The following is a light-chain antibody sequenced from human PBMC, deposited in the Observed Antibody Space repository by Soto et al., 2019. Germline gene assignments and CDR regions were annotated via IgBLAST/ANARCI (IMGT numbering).Light chain of an antibody. CDR1: QGIRND. CDR3: RQHSTYPLT. J-gene: IGKJ1*01. CDR2: AAS. V-gene: IGKV1-17*01. Sequence: DIQMTQFPSSLSASVGDRVTITCRASQGIRNDLGWYQQKPGKAPKRLIYAASSLQSGVPSRFSGRGSVTEFTLAISSLQPEDSETLYCRQHSTYPLTFGQGTKVEIK.